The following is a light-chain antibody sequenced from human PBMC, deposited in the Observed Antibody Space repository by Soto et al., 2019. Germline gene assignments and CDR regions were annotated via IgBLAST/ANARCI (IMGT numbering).Light chain of an antibody. J-gene: IGLJ2*01. V-gene: IGLV2-11*01. Sequence: QSVLTQPRSVSGSPGQSVTISCTGTSSDVGGYNYVSWYQQHPGKAPKLMIYDVNKRPSGVPDRFSGSKSGNTASLTISGLQAEDEADYYCCSYAGSYTEIFGGGTQLTVL. CDR1: SSDVGGYNY. CDR3: CSYAGSYTEI. CDR2: DVN.